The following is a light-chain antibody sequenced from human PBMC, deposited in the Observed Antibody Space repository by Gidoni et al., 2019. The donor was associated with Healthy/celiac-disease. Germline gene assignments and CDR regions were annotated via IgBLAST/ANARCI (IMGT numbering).Light chain of an antibody. CDR2: LGS. CDR1: QSLLHSNGYNY. CDR3: MQALQTPDT. V-gene: IGKV2-28*01. Sequence: DIVMTQSPLSLPVTPGEPASISCRSSQSLLHSNGYNYLDWYLQKPGQSPQLLIYLGSNRASGVPDRFSGSGSGTDFTLEISRVEAEDVGVYYCMQALQTPDTFXGXTKVEIK. J-gene: IGKJ4*01.